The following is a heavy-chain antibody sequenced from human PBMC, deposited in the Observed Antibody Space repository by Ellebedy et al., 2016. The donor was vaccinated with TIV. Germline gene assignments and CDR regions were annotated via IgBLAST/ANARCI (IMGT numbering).Heavy chain of an antibody. CDR3: ARTNYGDRTFDF. CDR2: IYWDDDK. CDR1: GFSLTTSGAA. Sequence: SGPTLVKPTQTLTLTCSFSGFSLTTSGAAVGWIRQPPGKALEWLGIIYWDDDKRYSPSLKTRLTLTKDTSKNQVVLTMTDMDPVDTATYYCARTNYGDRTFDFWGQGTLVTVSS. J-gene: IGHJ4*02. V-gene: IGHV2-5*02. D-gene: IGHD2-21*02.